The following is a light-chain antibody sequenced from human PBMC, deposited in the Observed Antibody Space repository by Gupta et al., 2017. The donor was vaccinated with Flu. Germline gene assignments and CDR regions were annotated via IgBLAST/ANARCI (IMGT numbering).Light chain of an antibody. V-gene: IGKV3-11*01. CDR1: QRGGSY. Sequence: EIVLTQSLATSPLSTGEEATISCRASQRGGSYLAWYQQKPGQAPSLLISDASNRATGVPARISSSGAGTDFTLTISSLEPEDFAVYYCQQRSNGPPGTFGPGTKVDIK. CDR2: DAS. CDR3: QQRSNGPPGT. J-gene: IGKJ3*01.